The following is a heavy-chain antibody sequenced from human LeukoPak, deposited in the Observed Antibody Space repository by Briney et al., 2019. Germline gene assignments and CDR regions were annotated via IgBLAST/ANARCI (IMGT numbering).Heavy chain of an antibody. CDR2: INHSGST. J-gene: IGHJ3*02. CDR1: GGSFSGYY. D-gene: IGHD1-26*01. CDR3: ARVGAVNDAFDI. V-gene: IGHV4-34*01. Sequence: RSSKTLFLTCAVYGGSFSGYYWSWIRQPPGKGLEWIGEINHSGSTNYNPSLKSRVTISVDTSKNQFSLKLSSVTAADTAVYYCARVGAVNDAFDIWGQGTMVTVSS.